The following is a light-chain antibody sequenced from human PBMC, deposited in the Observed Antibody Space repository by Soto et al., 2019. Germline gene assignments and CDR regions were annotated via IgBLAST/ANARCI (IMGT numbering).Light chain of an antibody. CDR2: TAS. Sequence: EIVLTQSPGILSLSPGERATLSCRASQSVSNNFLAWYQQKPGQAPRLLIYTASSRATVIPNRFSGSGSGIYFSLTISRVEPDDFADYYCQQSATLPRTFGQGTEVEIK. J-gene: IGKJ1*01. CDR3: QQSATLPRT. V-gene: IGKV3-20*01. CDR1: QSVSNNF.